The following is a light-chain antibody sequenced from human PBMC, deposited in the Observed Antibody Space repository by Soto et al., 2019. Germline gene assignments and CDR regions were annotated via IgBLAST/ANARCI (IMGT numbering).Light chain of an antibody. Sequence: AIRMTQSPSSLSASTGDRVTITCRANLTISTYLAWYQQKPGKAPQLLISAASTLQSGVPSRFSGSGSGTDFTLAISSLQSDDFGTYFCRQYYSYPITFGGGTKVEIK. CDR2: AAS. J-gene: IGKJ4*01. V-gene: IGKV1-8*01. CDR1: LTISTY. CDR3: RQYYSYPIT.